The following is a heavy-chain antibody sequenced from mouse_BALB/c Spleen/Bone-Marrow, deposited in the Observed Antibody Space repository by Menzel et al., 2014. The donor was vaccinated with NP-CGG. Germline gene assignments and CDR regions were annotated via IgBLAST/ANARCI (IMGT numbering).Heavy chain of an antibody. CDR3: NALNYYGGMGY. Sequence: VHVKQSGAELVRSGASVKLSCTASGFNIKDYYMHWVKQRPEQGLEWIGWIDPENGDTEYAPKFQGKATMTADTSSNAAYLQLSSLTSEDTAVYYCNALNYYGGMGYWGQGTSVTVTS. CDR2: IDPENGDT. V-gene: IGHV14-4*02. CDR1: GFNIKDYY. J-gene: IGHJ4*01. D-gene: IGHD1-2*01.